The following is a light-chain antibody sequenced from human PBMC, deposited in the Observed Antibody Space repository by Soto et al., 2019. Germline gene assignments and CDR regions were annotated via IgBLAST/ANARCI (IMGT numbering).Light chain of an antibody. CDR3: HHYADSPHT. CDR2: GAS. V-gene: IGKV3-20*01. CDR1: QSVRSGS. Sequence: EIVLTQSPGILSLSPGERASLSCRASQSVRSGSLAWYQQKPGQAPRLLIFGASSRATDIPDRFSGSGYGTDFILTISRLEPEDFAVYYCHHYADSPHTFGQGTKVDIK. J-gene: IGKJ2*01.